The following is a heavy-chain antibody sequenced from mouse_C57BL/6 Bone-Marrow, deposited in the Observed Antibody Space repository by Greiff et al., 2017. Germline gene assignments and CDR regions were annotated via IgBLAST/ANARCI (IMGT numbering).Heavy chain of an antibody. Sequence: VQLQQPGAELVKPGASVKLSCKASGYTFTSYWMHWVKQRPGQGLEWIGMIHPNSGSTNYTEKFKSKATLTVDKSSSTAYMQLSSLTSEDSAVYYCARKGRYYYGSSSFCEYWGQGTTLTVSS. CDR3: ARKGRYYYGSSSFCEY. J-gene: IGHJ2*01. D-gene: IGHD1-1*01. CDR1: GYTFTSYW. V-gene: IGHV1-64*01. CDR2: IHPNSGST.